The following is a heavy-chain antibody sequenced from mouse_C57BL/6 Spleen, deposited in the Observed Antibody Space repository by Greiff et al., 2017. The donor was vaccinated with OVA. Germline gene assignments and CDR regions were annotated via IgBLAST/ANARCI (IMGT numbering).Heavy chain of an antibody. J-gene: IGHJ4*01. Sequence: EVHLVESGGGLVQPGGSLSLSCAASGFTFTDYYMSWVRQPPGKALEWLGFIRNKANGYTTEYSASVKGRFTISRDNSQSILYLQMNALRAEDSATYYCARSSYGAMDYWGQGTSVTVSS. CDR1: GFTFTDYY. D-gene: IGHD1-1*01. CDR2: IRNKANGYTT. CDR3: ARSSYGAMDY. V-gene: IGHV7-3*01.